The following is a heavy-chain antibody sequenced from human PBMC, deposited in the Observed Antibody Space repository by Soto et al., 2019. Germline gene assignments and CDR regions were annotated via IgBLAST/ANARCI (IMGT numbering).Heavy chain of an antibody. V-gene: IGHV3-48*02. CDR1: GFTFSSYS. CDR2: ISSSSSTI. CDR3: ATQXAEQFSTGYRYPQGDYYGMDV. Sequence: GGSLRLSCAASGFTFSSYSMNWVRQAPGKGLEWVSYISSSSSTIYYADSVKGRFTISRDNAKNSLYLQMNSLRDEDTAVYYCATQXAEQFSTGYRYPQGDYYGMDVCGQGTTVTVSS. D-gene: IGHD3-9*01. J-gene: IGHJ6*02.